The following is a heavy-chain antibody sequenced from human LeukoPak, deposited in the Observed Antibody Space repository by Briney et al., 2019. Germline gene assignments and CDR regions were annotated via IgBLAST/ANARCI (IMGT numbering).Heavy chain of an antibody. J-gene: IGHJ4*02. V-gene: IGHV3-48*03. Sequence: GGSLRLSCAASGFTFSSYEMNWVRQAPGKGLEWVSYISSSGSTIYYADSVKGRFTISRDNSKNTLYLQMNSLRSEDTAVYFCARDRDLLTGDFPTNIDFWGQGILVTVSS. CDR1: GFTFSSYE. CDR3: ARDRDLLTGDFPTNIDF. D-gene: IGHD3-9*01. CDR2: ISSSGSTI.